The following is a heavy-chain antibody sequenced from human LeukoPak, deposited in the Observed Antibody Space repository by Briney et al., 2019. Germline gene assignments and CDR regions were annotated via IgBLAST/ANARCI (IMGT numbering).Heavy chain of an antibody. V-gene: IGHV2-5*01. D-gene: IGHD3-16*01. CDR2: IYGNDDK. CDR1: GFSLSTSGVG. J-gene: IGHJ1*01. Sequence: SGPTLVKPTQTLTLTCTFSGFSLSTSGVGVGWNRQPPGKALEWLALIYGNDDKRYSPSLKSRLTITKDTSKNQLVLTMTNMDPVDTATYYCVHDIPGGEGFQHWGQGTLVTVSS. CDR3: VHDIPGGEGFQH.